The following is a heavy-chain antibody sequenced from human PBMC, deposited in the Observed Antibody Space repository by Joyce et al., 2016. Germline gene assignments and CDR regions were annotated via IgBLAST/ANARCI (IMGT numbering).Heavy chain of an antibody. D-gene: IGHD1-14*01. CDR3: ARGGTSSDHFFFYTLDI. V-gene: IGHV1-69*12. Sequence: QVLLVQSGATVKRPGSSLKVSCKSSGGAFSNFTVNWVRQAPGQRLEWMGGSIPFFGAAKYAEHFQGRVTLTADLSTRTAVMELSSLTSADTAVYYCARGGTSSDHFFFYTLDIWGPGTTVIVSS. CDR1: GGAFSNFT. J-gene: IGHJ6*02. CDR2: SIPFFGAA.